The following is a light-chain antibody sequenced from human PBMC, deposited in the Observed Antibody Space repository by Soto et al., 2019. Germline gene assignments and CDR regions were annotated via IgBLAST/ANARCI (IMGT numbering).Light chain of an antibody. V-gene: IGKV3-11*01. J-gene: IGKJ4*01. Sequence: IVVTQSAGTLSLSPADRATLSCRASEPFXGKYSAWYQQKVGQAPRLLXNDASNRATGSPARFSGSGSGTDFTLTISSLEPEDFAVYYCQQRSNWTPTFGGGTKVDIK. CDR1: EPFXGKY. CDR2: DAS. CDR3: QQRSNWTPT.